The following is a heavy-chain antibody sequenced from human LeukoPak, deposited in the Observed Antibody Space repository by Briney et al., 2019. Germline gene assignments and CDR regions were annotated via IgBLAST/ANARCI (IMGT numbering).Heavy chain of an antibody. J-gene: IGHJ3*02. CDR2: IYTSGST. CDR3: ARDLGTAMVLDAFDI. CDR1: GGSISSCY. D-gene: IGHD5-18*01. Sequence: PSETLSLTCTVSGGSISSCYWSWIRQPAGKGLEWIGRIYTSGSTNYNPSLKSRVTMSVDTSKNQFFLKLSSVTAADTAVYYCARDLGTAMVLDAFDIWGQGTMVTVSS. V-gene: IGHV4-4*07.